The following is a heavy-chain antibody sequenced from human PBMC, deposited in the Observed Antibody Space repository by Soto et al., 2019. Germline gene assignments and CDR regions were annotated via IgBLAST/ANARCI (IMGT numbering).Heavy chain of an antibody. Sequence: QVQLLQSGAEVKKPGASVKVSCKASGYTFTGYFMHWVRQAPGQGLEWMGWINPYSGGADYAQSFQGRVTMTRDTSISTVYMELSRLRFDDTAVYYFARVIRGAYYNSPLDTWGQGTVVTVSS. V-gene: IGHV1-2*02. CDR2: INPYSGGA. CDR1: GYTFTGYF. D-gene: IGHD3-10*01. J-gene: IGHJ5*02. CDR3: ARVIRGAYYNSPLDT.